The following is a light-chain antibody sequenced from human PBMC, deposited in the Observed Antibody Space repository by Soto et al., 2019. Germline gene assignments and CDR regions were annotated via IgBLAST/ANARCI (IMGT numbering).Light chain of an antibody. J-gene: IGLJ1*01. CDR3: YSYTTSSTYV. CDR1: SSDVGGYNY. V-gene: IGLV2-14*01. CDR2: DVS. Sequence: QSVLTQPASVSGSPGQSITISCTGTSSDVGGYNYVSWYQQHPAKVPKLMIYDVSNRPSGVSDRFSGSKSGNTASLTISGLQAEDEADYYCYSYTTSSTYVFGTVTKVTVL.